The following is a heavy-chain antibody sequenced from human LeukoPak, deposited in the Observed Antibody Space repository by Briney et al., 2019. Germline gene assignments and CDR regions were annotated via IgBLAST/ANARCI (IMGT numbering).Heavy chain of an antibody. Sequence: GRSLRLSCAASGFTFNSYGMHWVRQAPGKGLEWVALIGYDGTNEYYADSVKGRFTISRDNSKNTLYLQMNSLRAEDTAVYYCARDQNSYGYCYFDYWGQGTLVTASS. V-gene: IGHV3-33*01. CDR3: ARDQNSYGYCYFDY. CDR1: GFTFNSYG. D-gene: IGHD5-18*01. CDR2: IGYDGTNE. J-gene: IGHJ4*02.